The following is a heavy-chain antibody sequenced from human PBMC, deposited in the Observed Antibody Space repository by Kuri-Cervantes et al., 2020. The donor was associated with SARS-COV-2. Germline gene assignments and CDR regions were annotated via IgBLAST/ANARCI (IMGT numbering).Heavy chain of an antibody. D-gene: IGHD6-19*01. V-gene: IGHV4-4*07. Sequence: ESLKISCTVSGGSISSYYWSWIRQPAGKGLELIGRIYTSGSTNYNPSLKSRVTMSVDTSKNQFSLKLSSVTAADTAVYYCARSGVAGYFDLWGRGTLVTVSS. CDR2: IYTSGST. CDR1: GGSISSYY. CDR3: ARSGVAGYFDL. J-gene: IGHJ2*01.